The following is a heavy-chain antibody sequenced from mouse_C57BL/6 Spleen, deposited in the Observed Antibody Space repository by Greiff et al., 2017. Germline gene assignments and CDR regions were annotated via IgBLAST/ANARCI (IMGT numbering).Heavy chain of an antibody. CDR2: IYPRSGNT. CDR3: ARSNDYERFAY. Sequence: VQLQQSGAELARPGASVKLSCKASGYTFTSYGISWVKQRTGQGLEWIGEIYPRSGNTYYNEKFKGKATLTADKSSSTAYMELRSLTSEDSAVYFCARSNDYERFAYWGQGTLVTVSA. V-gene: IGHV1-81*01. J-gene: IGHJ3*01. D-gene: IGHD2-4*01. CDR1: GYTFTSYG.